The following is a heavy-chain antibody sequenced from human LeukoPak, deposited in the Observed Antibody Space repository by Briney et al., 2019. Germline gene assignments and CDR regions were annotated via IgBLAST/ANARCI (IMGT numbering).Heavy chain of an antibody. V-gene: IGHV4-59*01. CDR3: ASGAVADSNDY. CDR1: GAFISIYY. J-gene: IGHJ4*02. CDR2: IQNSGTT. Sequence: SETLSLTCTVSGAFISIYYWSWIRQPPGKGLEWIGYIQNSGTTNHNPSLQSRVTISVDTSKNQFSLKLSSVTAADTAVYYCASGAVADSNDYWGQGTLVTVSS. D-gene: IGHD6-19*01.